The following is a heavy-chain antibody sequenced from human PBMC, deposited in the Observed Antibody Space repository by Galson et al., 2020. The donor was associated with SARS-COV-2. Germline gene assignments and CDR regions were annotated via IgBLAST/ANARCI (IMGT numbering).Heavy chain of an antibody. Sequence: SETLSLTCSVSNGSISSDYWAWIRQTPGKGLEWIGFFHSDGSTNYNPSLKSRVTISVDTSKNRFSLKLSSLTAADTAVYFCARYTTSSVSFDYWGQGTLVTVCS. CDR1: NGSISSDY. CDR3: ARYTTSSVSFDY. J-gene: IGHJ4*02. CDR2: FHSDGST. D-gene: IGHD6-6*01. V-gene: IGHV4-4*08.